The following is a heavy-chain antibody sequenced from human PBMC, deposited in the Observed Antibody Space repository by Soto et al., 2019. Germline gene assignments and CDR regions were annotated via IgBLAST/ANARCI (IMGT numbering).Heavy chain of an antibody. CDR2: ISYDGSNK. CDR3: ARGPYWELLLHYHYYYGVDV. J-gene: IGHJ6*01. Sequence: QVQLVESGGGVVRPGRSLRLSCAASGVTFSSYAMHWVRQAPGKGLEWVAVISYDGSNKYYADSVKGRFTISRDNSKNTLYLQMNSLRAEDTAVYYCARGPYWELLLHYHYYYGVDVW. CDR1: GVTFSSYA. V-gene: IGHV3-30-3*01. D-gene: IGHD1-26*01.